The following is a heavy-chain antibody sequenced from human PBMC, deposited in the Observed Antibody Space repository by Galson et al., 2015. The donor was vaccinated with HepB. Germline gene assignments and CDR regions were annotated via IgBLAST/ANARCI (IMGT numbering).Heavy chain of an antibody. V-gene: IGHV3-33*01. J-gene: IGHJ5*02. CDR3: AREFGIVPAALGLKNWFDP. CDR1: GFTFSRHG. CDR2: IWYDGSNQ. Sequence: SLRLSCAASGFTFSRHGMHWVRQAPGKGLEWVALIWYDGSNQYYGDSVRGRFTMSRDNSKNTVYLQMNNLTTADTAVYYCAREFGIVPAALGLKNWFDPWGQGTRVTVSS. D-gene: IGHD2-2*01.